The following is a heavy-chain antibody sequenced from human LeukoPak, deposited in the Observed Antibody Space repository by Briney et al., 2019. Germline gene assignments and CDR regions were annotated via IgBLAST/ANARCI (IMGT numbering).Heavy chain of an antibody. Sequence: SETLSLTCAVYGGSFSGYYWSWIRQPPGKGLEWMWEINHSGSTNYNPSLKSRVTISVDTSKNQFSLKLSSVTAADTAVYYCARDPPGTGGWGQGTLVTVSS. CDR1: GGSFSGYY. V-gene: IGHV4-34*01. CDR3: ARDPPGTGG. J-gene: IGHJ4*02. CDR2: INHSGST. D-gene: IGHD3-10*01.